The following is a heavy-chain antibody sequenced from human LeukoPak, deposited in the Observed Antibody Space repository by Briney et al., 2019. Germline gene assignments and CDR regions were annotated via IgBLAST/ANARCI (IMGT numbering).Heavy chain of an antibody. CDR3: ARGGYYGSGNDFRFDP. J-gene: IGHJ5*02. Sequence: SETLSLTCTVSGASISSYYWSWIRQPPGKGLEWIGYIYYSGSTNYNPSLKSRVTISVETSKNQFSLKLKSVTAADTAVYYCARGGYYGSGNDFRFDPWGQGTLVTVSS. V-gene: IGHV4-59*01. D-gene: IGHD3-10*01. CDR1: GASISSYY. CDR2: IYYSGST.